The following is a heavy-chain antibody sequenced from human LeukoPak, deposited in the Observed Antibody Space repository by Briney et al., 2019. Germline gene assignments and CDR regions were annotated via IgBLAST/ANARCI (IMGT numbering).Heavy chain of an antibody. Sequence: PGGSLRLSCAASGFTLSSYAMSWVRQAPGKGLEGVSAISGSGGSTYYADAVKGRFTISGDNSKTTLYLQMNSRRAEDTAVYYSSDDAFDIWGQGTMVTVSS. CDR1: GFTLSSYA. CDR2: ISGSGGST. V-gene: IGHV3-23*01. J-gene: IGHJ3*02. CDR3: SDDAFDI.